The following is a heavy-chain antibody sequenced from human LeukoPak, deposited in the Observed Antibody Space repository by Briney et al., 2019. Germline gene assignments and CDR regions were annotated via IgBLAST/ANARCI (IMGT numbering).Heavy chain of an antibody. V-gene: IGHV1-69*13. CDR3: ARDLSEGVKGPRSDAFDI. CDR2: IIPIFGTA. D-gene: IGHD3-10*01. CDR1: GYTFTSYA. Sequence: GASVTVSCKASGYTFTSYAISWVRQAPGQGLERMGGIIPIFGTANYAQKFQGRVTITADESTSTAYMGLSSLRSEDTAVYYCARDLSEGVKGPRSDAFDIWGQGTMVTVSS. J-gene: IGHJ3*02.